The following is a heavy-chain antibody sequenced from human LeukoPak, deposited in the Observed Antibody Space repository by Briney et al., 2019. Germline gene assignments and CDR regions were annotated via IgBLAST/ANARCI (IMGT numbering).Heavy chain of an antibody. Sequence: PGRSLRLSCAASGFTFSSYGMHWVRQAPGKGLEGVAVIWYDGSNKYYADSVKGRFTISRDNSKNTLYLQMNSLRAEDTAVYYCARDAATGYSGYEVFDYWGQGTLVTVSS. CDR2: IWYDGSNK. V-gene: IGHV3-33*01. J-gene: IGHJ4*02. CDR1: GFTFSSYG. D-gene: IGHD5-12*01. CDR3: ARDAATGYSGYEVFDY.